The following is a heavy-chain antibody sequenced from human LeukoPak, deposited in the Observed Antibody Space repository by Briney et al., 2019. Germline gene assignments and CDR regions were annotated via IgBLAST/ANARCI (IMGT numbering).Heavy chain of an antibody. J-gene: IGHJ5*02. CDR2: IIPIFGTA. Sequence: GASVKVSCKASGYTFTGYYMHWVRQAPGQGLEWMGGIIPIFGTANYAQKFQGRVTITADESTSTAYMELSSLRSEDTAVYYCARTPQALDPWGQGTLVTVSS. CDR3: ARTPQALDP. V-gene: IGHV1-69*13. CDR1: GYTFTGYY.